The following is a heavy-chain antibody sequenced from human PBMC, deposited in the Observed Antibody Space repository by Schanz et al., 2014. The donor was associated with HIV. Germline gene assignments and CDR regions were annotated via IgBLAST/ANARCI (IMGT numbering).Heavy chain of an antibody. J-gene: IGHJ6*02. Sequence: QVQLVESGGGVVQPGRSLRLSCAASGFTFSSYAMHWVRQAPGKGLEWVALIWYDGGNKYYADSVEGRFTISRDNSKNTLYLQMNSLRAEDTAVYYCARRSTPGGYYGMDVWGQGTTVTVSS. D-gene: IGHD2-15*01. V-gene: IGHV3-33*08. CDR1: GFTFSSYA. CDR2: IWYDGGNK. CDR3: ARRSTPGGYYGMDV.